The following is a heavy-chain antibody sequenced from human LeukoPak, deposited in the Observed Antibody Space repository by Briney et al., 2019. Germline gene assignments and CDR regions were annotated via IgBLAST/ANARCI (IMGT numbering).Heavy chain of an antibody. CDR1: GYTLTELS. V-gene: IGHV1-24*01. CDR2: FDPEDGET. J-gene: IGHJ3*02. CDR3: ATDPALRYFDWLLFAFDI. Sequence: ASVKVSCKVSGYTLTELSMHWVRQAPGKGLEWMGGFDPEDGETIYAQKFQGRVTMTEDTSTDTAYMELSSLRSEDTAVYYCATDPALRYFDWLLFAFDIWGQGTMVTVSS. D-gene: IGHD3-9*01.